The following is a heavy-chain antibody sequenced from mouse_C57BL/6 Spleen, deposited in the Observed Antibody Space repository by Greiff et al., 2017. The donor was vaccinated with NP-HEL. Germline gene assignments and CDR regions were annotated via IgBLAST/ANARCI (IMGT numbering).Heavy chain of an antibody. CDR3: ARSGKGKLYYFDY. CDR1: GFTFTDYY. V-gene: IGHV7-3*01. CDR2: IRNKANGYTT. D-gene: IGHD4-1*01. Sequence: EVQLVESGGGLVQPGGSLSLSCAASGFTFTDYYMSWVRQPPGKALEWLGFIRNKANGYTTEYSASVKGRFTISRDNSQSILYLQMNALRAEDSATYYCARSGKGKLYYFDYWGQGTTLTVSS. J-gene: IGHJ2*01.